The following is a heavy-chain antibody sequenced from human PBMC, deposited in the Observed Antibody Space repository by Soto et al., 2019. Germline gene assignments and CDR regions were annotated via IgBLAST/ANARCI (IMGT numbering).Heavy chain of an antibody. CDR1: GGSINSDAYY. J-gene: IGHJ4*02. CDR2: IYYSGRT. D-gene: IGHD6-6*01. Sequence: PSETLSLTCTVFGGSINSDAYYWSWIRQPPGKGLEWIGHIYYSGRTYYAPSLESRLTISLDTSKNQFSLRLSSVNASDTAVYYCARDRSNSPDYFDYWGQGTLVTVYS. V-gene: IGHV4-30-4*01. CDR3: ARDRSNSPDYFDY.